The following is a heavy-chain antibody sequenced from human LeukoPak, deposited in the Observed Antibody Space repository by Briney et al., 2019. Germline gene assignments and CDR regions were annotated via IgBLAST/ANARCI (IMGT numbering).Heavy chain of an antibody. CDR3: ARRSGSYMRDY. Sequence: GASVKVSCKASGGTFSSYTISWVRQAPGQGLEWMGRIIPILGIANYAQKVQGRVTITADKSTSTAYMELSSLRSEDTAVYYCARRSGSYMRDYWGQGTLVTVSS. CDR2: IIPILGIA. CDR1: GGTFSSYT. D-gene: IGHD3-10*01. V-gene: IGHV1-69*02. J-gene: IGHJ4*02.